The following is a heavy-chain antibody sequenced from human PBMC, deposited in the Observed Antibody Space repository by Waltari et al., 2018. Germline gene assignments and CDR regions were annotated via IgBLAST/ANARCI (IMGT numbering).Heavy chain of an antibody. V-gene: IGHV4-38-2*01. J-gene: IGHJ4*02. D-gene: IGHD6-6*01. CDR1: GYSISSGFY. CDR2: IHHSGIT. CDR3: GRLEGQLVEY. Sequence: QVLLQESGPGLVKPSETLSLTCVVSGYSISSGFYWGWIRQPPGKGLEWIASIHHSGITHYNPSLQSRVIISVDTSKNQFSLKLNSVTATDTAVYYCGRLEGQLVEYWGQGTLVTVSS.